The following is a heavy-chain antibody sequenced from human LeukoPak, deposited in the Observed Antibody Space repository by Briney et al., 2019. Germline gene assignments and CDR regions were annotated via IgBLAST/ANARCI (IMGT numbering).Heavy chain of an antibody. V-gene: IGHV3-9*01. CDR2: ISWNSGSI. J-gene: IGHJ4*02. Sequence: GGSLRLSCAASGFTFDDYATHRVRQAPGKGLEWVSGISWNSGSIGYADSVKGRFTISRDNAKNSLYLQMNSLRAEDTAVYYCARGITIFGVPYFDYWGQGTLVTVSS. CDR1: GFTFDDYA. CDR3: ARGITIFGVPYFDY. D-gene: IGHD3-3*01.